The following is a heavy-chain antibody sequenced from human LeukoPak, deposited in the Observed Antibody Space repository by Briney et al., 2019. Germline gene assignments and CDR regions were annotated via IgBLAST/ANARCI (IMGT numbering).Heavy chain of an antibody. CDR3: AKDRRYYDILTGYPSTPDY. D-gene: IGHD3-9*01. J-gene: IGHJ4*02. CDR1: GFTLSSYA. V-gene: IGHV3-23*01. CDR2: ISVSGNT. Sequence: GGSLRLSCAASGFTLSSYAMSWVRQGPGKGLEWVSAISVSGNTYHADSVKGRFTISRDNSKNTLYLQMNSLRAEDTAVYYCAKDRRYYDILTGYPSTPDYWGQGTLVTVSS.